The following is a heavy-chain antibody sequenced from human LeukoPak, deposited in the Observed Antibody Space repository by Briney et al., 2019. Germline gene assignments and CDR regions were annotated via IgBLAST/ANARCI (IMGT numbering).Heavy chain of an antibody. CDR1: GININSHI. D-gene: IGHD6-19*01. J-gene: IGHJ4*02. V-gene: IGHV3-23*01. CDR2: ISSSGAST. Sequence: GGSLRLSCAASGININSHIMNWVRQAPGKGLEWVSSISSSGASTYHAGSVKGRFTISRDNSKNTLYLQMNSLTAEDTAIYYCAKDRGSSSPMRYYFDYWGQGTLVTVSS. CDR3: AKDRGSSSPMRYYFDY.